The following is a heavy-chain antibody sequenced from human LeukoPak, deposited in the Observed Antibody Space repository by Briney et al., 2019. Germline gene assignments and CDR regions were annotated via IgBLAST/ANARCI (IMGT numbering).Heavy chain of an antibody. V-gene: IGHV4-39*07. D-gene: IGHD6-19*01. CDR1: GGSISSSSYY. CDR2: IYYSGST. J-gene: IGHJ4*02. Sequence: PSETLSLTCTVSGGSISSSSYYWGWIRQPPGKGLEWIGSIYYSGSTYYNPSLKSGVTISVDTSKNQFSLKLSSVTAADTAVYYCLALDWQWLYHFDYWGQGTLVTVSS. CDR3: LALDWQWLYHFDY.